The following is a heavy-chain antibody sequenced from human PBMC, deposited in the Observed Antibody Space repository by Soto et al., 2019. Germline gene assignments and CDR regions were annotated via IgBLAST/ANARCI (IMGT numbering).Heavy chain of an antibody. Sequence: QVQLQESGPGLVKPSGTLSLTCAVSGGSISSSNWWSWVRQPPGKGLEWIGEIYHSGSTNYNPSLKSRVTISVDKSKNQFSRTLSSVTAADTAVYSCARSTVTTTPSYYYYGMDVWGQGTTVTVSS. CDR1: GGSISSSNW. CDR3: ARSTVTTTPSYYYYGMDV. J-gene: IGHJ6*02. CDR2: IYHSGST. V-gene: IGHV4-4*02. D-gene: IGHD4-4*01.